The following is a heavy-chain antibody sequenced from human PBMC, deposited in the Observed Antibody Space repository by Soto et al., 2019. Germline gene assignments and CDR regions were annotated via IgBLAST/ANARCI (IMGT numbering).Heavy chain of an antibody. Sequence: EVQLLESGGGLVQPGGSLRLSCAASGFTFSTYGMSWVRQAPGKGLEWVSSISSSSSYIYYADSVKGRFTISRDNAKNSLYLQMNSLRAEDTAVYYCARDLSPLYYGSGREYGMDVWGQGTTVTVSS. D-gene: IGHD3-10*01. CDR2: ISSSSSYI. CDR3: ARDLSPLYYGSGREYGMDV. V-gene: IGHV3-21*01. J-gene: IGHJ6*02. CDR1: GFTFSTYG.